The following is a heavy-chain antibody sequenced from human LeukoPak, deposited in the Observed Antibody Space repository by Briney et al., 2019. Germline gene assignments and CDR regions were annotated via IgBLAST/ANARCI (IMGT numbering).Heavy chain of an antibody. V-gene: IGHV1-18*01. D-gene: IGHD3-10*01. CDR3: ARWPGPRWFGDYYFDY. CDR1: GYTFTSYG. J-gene: IGHJ4*02. Sequence: ASVKVSCKASGYTFTSYGISWVRQAPGQGLEWMGWISAYNGNTNYAQELQGRVTMTTDTSTSTAYMELRSLRSDDTAVYYCARWPGPRWFGDYYFDYWGQGTLVTVSS. CDR2: ISAYNGNT.